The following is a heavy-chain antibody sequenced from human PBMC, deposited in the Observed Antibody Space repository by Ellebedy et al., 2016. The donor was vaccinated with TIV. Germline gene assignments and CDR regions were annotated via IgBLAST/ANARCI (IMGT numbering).Heavy chain of an antibody. V-gene: IGHV3-21*01. Sequence: GESLKISXAASGFTFNIAGMTWVRQAPGKGLEWVGTIVFSGTAAYYSDSVKGRFIISRDNAKNSLFLQMNSLRVGDTAVYYCARDGSEWSRDYWGQGALVTVSS. CDR2: IVFSGTAA. J-gene: IGHJ4*02. D-gene: IGHD3-3*01. CDR3: ARDGSEWSRDY. CDR1: GFTFNIAG.